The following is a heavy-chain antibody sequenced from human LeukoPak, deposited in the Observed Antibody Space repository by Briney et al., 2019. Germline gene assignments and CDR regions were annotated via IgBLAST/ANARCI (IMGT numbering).Heavy chain of an antibody. J-gene: IGHJ5*02. D-gene: IGHD3-22*01. CDR2: ISGSGDST. CDR1: GFTFSSYA. CDR3: ARTEYYYDSSGYYYGWFDP. V-gene: IGHV3-23*01. Sequence: GGSLRLSCEASGFTFSSYAMSWVRQAPGKGLEWVSVISGSGDSTYYADSVKGRFTISRDNSKNTLYLQMNSLRAEDTAVYYCARTEYYYDSSGYYYGWFDPWGQGTLVTVSS.